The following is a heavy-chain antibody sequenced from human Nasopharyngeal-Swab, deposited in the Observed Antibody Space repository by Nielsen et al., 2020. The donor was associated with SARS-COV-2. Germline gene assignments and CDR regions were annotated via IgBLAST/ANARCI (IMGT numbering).Heavy chain of an antibody. D-gene: IGHD1-26*01. CDR1: GFTFSSYA. Sequence: GESLKISCAASGFTFSSYAMHWVRQAPGKGLEWVAVISHDGSNKYYADSVKGRFTISRDNSKNTLYLQMNSLRAEDTAVYYCARLGGGGGNYWGQGTLVTVSS. CDR2: ISHDGSNK. J-gene: IGHJ4*02. CDR3: ARLGGGGGNY. V-gene: IGHV3-30*04.